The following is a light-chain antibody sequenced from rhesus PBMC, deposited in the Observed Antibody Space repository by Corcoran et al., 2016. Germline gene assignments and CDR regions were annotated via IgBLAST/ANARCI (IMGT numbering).Light chain of an antibody. V-gene: IGKV1-28*03. CDR3: LQHSSYPVT. Sequence: DVRMTQSPSSLSASVGDTVTITCRASQGISNSLNWFQQKQGKAPKLLIFAASSLGSGVPSRFSGSGSGTNFSLTISGLQPEDFAVYYCLQHSSYPVTFGGGTKVELK. J-gene: IGKJ4*01. CDR1: QGISNS. CDR2: AAS.